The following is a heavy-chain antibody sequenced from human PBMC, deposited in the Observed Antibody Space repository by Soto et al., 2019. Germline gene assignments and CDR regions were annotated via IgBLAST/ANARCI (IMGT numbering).Heavy chain of an antibody. CDR1: GGSFGTNY. J-gene: IGHJ5*02. D-gene: IGHD3-10*01. Sequence: SETLSLTCTISGGSFGTNYWSWIRQAPGKGLEWIGYTYYTGSTKYNPSLKSRATISVDTSNNQFSLTLNSAAAADTAVYYCEPDSDGRGPLDTWGQGILVTVSS. V-gene: IGHV4-59*13. CDR3: EPDSDGRGPLDT. CDR2: TYYTGST.